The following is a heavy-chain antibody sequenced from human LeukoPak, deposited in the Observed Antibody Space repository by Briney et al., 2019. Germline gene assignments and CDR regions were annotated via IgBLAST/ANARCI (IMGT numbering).Heavy chain of an antibody. D-gene: IGHD6-13*01. CDR2: IYHSGST. Sequence: SSETLSLTCTVPGGSISSGSYFWGWIRQPPGKGLEWIGSIYHSGSTYYNPSLKSRVTISVDTSKNQFSLKLSSVTAADTAVYYCARAYFSSWYMNWFDPWGQGTLVTVSS. CDR1: GGSISSGSYF. V-gene: IGHV4-39*07. J-gene: IGHJ5*02. CDR3: ARAYFSSWYMNWFDP.